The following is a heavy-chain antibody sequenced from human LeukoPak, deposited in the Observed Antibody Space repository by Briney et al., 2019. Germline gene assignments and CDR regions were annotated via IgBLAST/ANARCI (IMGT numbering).Heavy chain of an antibody. V-gene: IGHV1-2*02. J-gene: IGHJ5*02. CDR3: ARAVSLHGGPYLIGP. D-gene: IGHD2-21*01. CDR1: GYSFTDYY. Sequence: GASVKVSCKTSGYSFTDYYMHWVRQAPGQGLEWMGWINPKSGGTSSAQKFQGRVTMTRDTSISTVYMEVSWLTSDDTAIYYCARAVSLHGGPYLIGPWGQGTLVTVSS. CDR2: INPKSGGT.